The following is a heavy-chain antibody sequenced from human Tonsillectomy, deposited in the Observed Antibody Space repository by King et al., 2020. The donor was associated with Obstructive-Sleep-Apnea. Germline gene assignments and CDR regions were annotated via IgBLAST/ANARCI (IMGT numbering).Heavy chain of an antibody. CDR3: ATEMGTGVFDY. Sequence: VQLVQSGAEVKKPGASVKVSCKASGYTFTGYYMHWVRQAPGQGLEWMGWINPNSGGTNYAQRFQGRVTMTRDTSITTAYMDLSRLRSDDTAIYYGATEMGTGVFDYWGQGTLVTVSS. V-gene: IGHV1-2*02. CDR1: GYTFTGYY. D-gene: IGHD2-8*01. CDR2: INPNSGGT. J-gene: IGHJ4*02.